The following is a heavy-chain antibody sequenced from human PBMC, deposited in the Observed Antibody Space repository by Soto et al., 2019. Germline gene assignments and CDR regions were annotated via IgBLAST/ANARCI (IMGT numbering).Heavy chain of an antibody. J-gene: IGHJ6*02. Sequence: GASVKVSCKASGGTFSSYAISWVRQAPGQGLEWMGGIIPIFGTANYAQKFQGRVTITADESTSTAYMELSSLRSEDTAVYYCARPSFRVVVTAIPSAAANYYYYYGMDVWGQGTTVTVSS. V-gene: IGHV1-69*13. D-gene: IGHD2-21*02. CDR1: GGTFSSYA. CDR3: ARPSFRVVVTAIPSAAANYYYYYGMDV. CDR2: IIPIFGTA.